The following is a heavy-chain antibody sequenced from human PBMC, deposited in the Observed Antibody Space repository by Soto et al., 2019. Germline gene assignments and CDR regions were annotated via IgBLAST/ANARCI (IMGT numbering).Heavy chain of an antibody. V-gene: IGHV3-33*01. Sequence: QVQLVESGGGVVQPGRSLRLSCAASGFTFSSYGMHWVRQAPGKGLEWVAFVYYDGSIEYYTDSVKGRFTISRDNSKNTVDLQMNSLRAEDTAVYYCARYFRTSGWLYDFDYWGQGTPVTVSS. CDR3: ARYFRTSGWLYDFDY. CDR2: VYYDGSIE. D-gene: IGHD6-19*01. CDR1: GFTFSSYG. J-gene: IGHJ4*02.